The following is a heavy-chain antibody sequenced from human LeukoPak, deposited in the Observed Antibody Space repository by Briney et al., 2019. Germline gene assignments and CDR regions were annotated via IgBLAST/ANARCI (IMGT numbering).Heavy chain of an antibody. CDR2: ISAYNGNT. CDR1: GYTFTSYG. Sequence: ASVKVSCKASGYTFTSYGISWVRQAPGQGLEWMGWISAYNGNTNYAQKLQGRVTMTTDTSTSTAYMELRSLRSDDTAVYYCARVFAGSWYQFPVYYYYMDVWGKGTTVTVSS. V-gene: IGHV1-18*01. J-gene: IGHJ6*03. D-gene: IGHD6-13*01. CDR3: ARVFAGSWYQFPVYYYYMDV.